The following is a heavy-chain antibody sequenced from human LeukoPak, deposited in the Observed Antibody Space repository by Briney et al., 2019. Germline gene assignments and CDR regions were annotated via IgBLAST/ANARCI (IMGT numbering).Heavy chain of an antibody. Sequence: GASVKVSCKASGYTFTGYYMHWVRQAPGQGLEWMGRINPNSGGTNYAQKFQGRVTMTRDTSISTAYTELSRLRSDDTAVYYCATPKRRYCSGGSCYSGPFDYWGQGTLVTVSS. CDR3: ATPKRRYCSGGSCYSGPFDY. D-gene: IGHD2-15*01. CDR1: GYTFTGYY. J-gene: IGHJ4*02. CDR2: INPNSGGT. V-gene: IGHV1-2*06.